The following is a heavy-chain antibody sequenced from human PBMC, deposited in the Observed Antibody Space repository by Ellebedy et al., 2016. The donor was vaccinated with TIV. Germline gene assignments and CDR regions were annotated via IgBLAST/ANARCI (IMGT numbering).Heavy chain of an antibody. CDR1: GGSIRSYY. D-gene: IGHD5-24*01. CDR3: ARADRDTYNWEEIYFDY. V-gene: IGHV4-59*08. CDR2: IFYSGST. J-gene: IGHJ4*02. Sequence: SETLSLTCTVSGGSIRSYYWSWIRQPPGKGLEWIGYIFYSGSTNYNPSLKSRVTISVDASKNQFSLNLVSVTAADTAVYYCARADRDTYNWEEIYFDYWGLGTLVTVSS.